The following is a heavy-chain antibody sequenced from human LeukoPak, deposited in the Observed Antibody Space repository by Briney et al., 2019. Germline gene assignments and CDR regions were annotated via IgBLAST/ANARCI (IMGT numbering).Heavy chain of an antibody. V-gene: IGHV3-33*01. Sequence: GMSLRLSCAPSGHILSRHGILWVRQAPGKGPEWVAVIWNDGGRKYYADSVKGRFTISRDNSKNTLYLQMNSMRDEDTAVYYCGILLDQCDNSHCDLWGRGTLVTVSS. CDR3: GILLDQCDNSHCDL. CDR1: GHILSRHG. D-gene: IGHD3-10*01. CDR2: IWNDGGRK. J-gene: IGHJ2*01.